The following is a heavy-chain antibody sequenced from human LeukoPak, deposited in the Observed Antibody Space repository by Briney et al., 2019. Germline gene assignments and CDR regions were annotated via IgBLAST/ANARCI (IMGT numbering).Heavy chain of an antibody. CDR1: GVSFSTTW. V-gene: IGHV3-74*01. J-gene: IGHJ4*02. Sequence: HPGGSLRLSCAASGVSFSTTWMHWVPQAPGKGMMWVSHVSSDGSRTYADSVKGRFTVSRDNNKDMVYLQMSSLRAEDTAVYYCATDGAYGLTHWVEGSLVTVSS. CDR2: VSSDGSRT. D-gene: IGHD3-16*01. CDR3: ATDGAYGLTH.